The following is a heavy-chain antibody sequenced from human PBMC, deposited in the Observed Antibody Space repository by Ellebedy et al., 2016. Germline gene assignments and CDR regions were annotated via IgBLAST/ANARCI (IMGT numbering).Heavy chain of an antibody. Sequence: SETLSLTCTVSGGPISSSSYYWGWIRQPPGKGLEWIGSIYYSGSTYYNPSLKSRVTISVDTSKNQFSLKLSSVTAADTAVYYCAKWNGGWYAFEVWGQGTMVTVSS. D-gene: IGHD6-19*01. V-gene: IGHV4-39*01. CDR1: GGPISSSSYY. J-gene: IGHJ3*01. CDR3: AKWNGGWYAFEV. CDR2: IYYSGST.